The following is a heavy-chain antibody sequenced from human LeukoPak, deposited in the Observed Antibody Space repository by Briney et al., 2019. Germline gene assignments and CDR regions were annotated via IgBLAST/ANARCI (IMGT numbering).Heavy chain of an antibody. CDR3: AGGAEDYGDYDPPNY. D-gene: IGHD4-17*01. CDR2: INPNSGGT. CDR1: GYTFTGYY. V-gene: IGHV1-2*02. J-gene: IGHJ4*02. Sequence: ASVKVSCKASGYTFTGYYMHWVRQAPGQGLEWMGWINPNSGGTNYAQKFQGRVTMTRDTSISTAYMELSRLRSDDTAVYYCAGGAEDYGDYDPPNYWGQGTLVTVSS.